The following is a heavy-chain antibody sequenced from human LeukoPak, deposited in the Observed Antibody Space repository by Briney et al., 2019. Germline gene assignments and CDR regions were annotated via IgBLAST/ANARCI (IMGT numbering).Heavy chain of an antibody. J-gene: IGHJ6*02. Sequence: GGSLRLSCAASGSTVSSNYMSWVRQAPGKGLEWVSVIYSGGSTYYADSVKGRFTISRDNSKNTLYLQMNSLRAEDTAVYYCARGQQLPPDYYYYYYGMDVWGQGTTVTVSS. CDR3: ARGQQLPPDYYYYYYGMDV. CDR2: IYSGGST. D-gene: IGHD6-13*01. CDR1: GSTVSSNY. V-gene: IGHV3-66*01.